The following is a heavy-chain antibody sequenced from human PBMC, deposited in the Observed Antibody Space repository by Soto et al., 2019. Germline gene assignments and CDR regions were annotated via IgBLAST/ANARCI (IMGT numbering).Heavy chain of an antibody. V-gene: IGHV3-30*18. CDR2: ISYDGSNK. D-gene: IGHD3-22*01. Sequence: GGSLRLSCAASGLTFSSDGMHWVRQAPCKGLEWVAVISYDGSNKYYADSVKGRFTISRDNSKNTLYLQMNSLRAEDTAVYYCAKLQSDFHRVNFFDSSGYWGYIDYWCKGTLVTVST. CDR1: GLTFSSDG. CDR3: AKLQSDFHRVNFFDSSGYWGYIDY. J-gene: IGHJ4*03.